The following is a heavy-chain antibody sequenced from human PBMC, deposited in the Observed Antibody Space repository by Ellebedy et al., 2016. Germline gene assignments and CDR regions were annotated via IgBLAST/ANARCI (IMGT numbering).Heavy chain of an antibody. CDR2: IYHSGST. J-gene: IGHJ2*01. D-gene: IGHD2-21*02. CDR1: GGSISSSNW. CDR3: ASTYCGGDCYSNDWYFDL. V-gene: IGHV4-4*02. Sequence: SETLSLTXAVSGGSISSSNWWSWVRQPPGKGLEWIGEIYHSGSTNYNPSLKSRVTISVDTSKNQFSLKLSSVTAADTAVYYCASTYCGGDCYSNDWYFDLWGRGTLVTVSS.